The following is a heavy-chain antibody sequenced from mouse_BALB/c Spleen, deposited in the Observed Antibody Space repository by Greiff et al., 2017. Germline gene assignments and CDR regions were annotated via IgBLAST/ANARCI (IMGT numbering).Heavy chain of an antibody. Sequence: EVKLVESGGGLVKPGGSLKLSCAASGFTFSDYYMYWVRQTPEKRLEWVATISDGGSYTYYPDSVKGRFTISRDNAKNNLYLQMSSLKSEDTAMYYCARQEKNGYSAMDYWGQGTSVTVSS. CDR1: GFTFSDYY. CDR3: ARQEKNGYSAMDY. CDR2: ISDGGSYT. J-gene: IGHJ4*01. D-gene: IGHD1-2*01. V-gene: IGHV5-4*02.